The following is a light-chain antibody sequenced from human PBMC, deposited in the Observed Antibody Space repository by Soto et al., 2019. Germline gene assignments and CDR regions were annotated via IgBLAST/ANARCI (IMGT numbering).Light chain of an antibody. Sequence: DIQMTQSPSSVSASAGDRVTITCRASQGISSWLAWYQRKPGKAPKVLIYAASSLQSGVPSRFSGSGSETDFTLPISSLQPEDFATYYCRQANSLPFTFGPGTKVDIK. CDR2: AAS. J-gene: IGKJ3*01. CDR1: QGISSW. CDR3: RQANSLPFT. V-gene: IGKV1-12*01.